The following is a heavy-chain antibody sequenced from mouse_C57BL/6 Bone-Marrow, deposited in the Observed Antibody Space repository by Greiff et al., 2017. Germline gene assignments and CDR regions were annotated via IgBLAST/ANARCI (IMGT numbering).Heavy chain of an antibody. CDR3: TRFEY. Sequence: QVQLKQSGAELVRPGASVTLSCKASGYTFTDYEMHWVKQTPVHGLEWIGAIDPETGGTAYTQKFKGKAILTADKSSSTAYLQLRSLTSEDSAVYYCTRFEYWGQGTTLTVSS. CDR1: GYTFTDYE. J-gene: IGHJ2*01. CDR2: IDPETGGT. V-gene: IGHV1-15*01.